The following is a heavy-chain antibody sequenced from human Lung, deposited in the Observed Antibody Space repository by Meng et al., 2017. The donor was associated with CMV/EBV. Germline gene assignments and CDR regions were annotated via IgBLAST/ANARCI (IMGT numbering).Heavy chain of an antibody. CDR3: AKSSDNGWSS. J-gene: IGHJ4*01. CDR1: GYSFSGFS. CDR2: VNPISDDT. V-gene: IGHV1-2*06. Sequence: VQLVQSGAGGKRPGASGKISCQASGYSFSGFSLNWARQAPGHGLEWLGRVNPISDDTHLAQKFEGRITVTRGATINTAFMELTRLRPDDTAVYYCAKSSDNGWSSWGPGTLVTVSS. D-gene: IGHD6-19*01.